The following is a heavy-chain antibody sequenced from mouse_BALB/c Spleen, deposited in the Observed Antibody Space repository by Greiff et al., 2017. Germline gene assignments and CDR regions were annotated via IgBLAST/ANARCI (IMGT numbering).Heavy chain of an antibody. CDR3: ACYGNYGFAY. J-gene: IGHJ3*01. D-gene: IGHD2-1*01. V-gene: IGHV3-6*02. CDR2: ISYDGSN. Sequence: EVKLQESGPGLVKPSQSLSLTCSVTGYSITSGYYWNWIRQFPGNKLEWMGYISYDGSNNYNPSLKNRISITRDTSKNQFFLKLNSVTTEDTATYYCACYGNYGFAYWGQGTLVTVSA. CDR1: GYSITSGYY.